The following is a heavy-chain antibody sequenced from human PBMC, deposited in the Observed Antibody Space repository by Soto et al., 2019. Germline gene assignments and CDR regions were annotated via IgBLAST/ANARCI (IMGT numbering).Heavy chain of an antibody. D-gene: IGHD2-15*01. Sequence: QVQLVQSGAEVKKPGSSVKVSCKASGGTFSSYAISWVRQAPGQGLEWMGGIIPIFGTANYAQKFQGRVTITADECTSKADMELSSLRSEDTAVYYCAGSQDIVVVVAATPYGMDVWGQGTTVTVSS. CDR1: GGTFSSYA. CDR2: IIPIFGTA. CDR3: AGSQDIVVVVAATPYGMDV. V-gene: IGHV1-69*01. J-gene: IGHJ6*02.